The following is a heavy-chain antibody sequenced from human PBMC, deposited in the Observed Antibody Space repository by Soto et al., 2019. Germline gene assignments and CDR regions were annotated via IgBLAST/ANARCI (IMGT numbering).Heavy chain of an antibody. CDR1: GFTFSHYG. V-gene: IGHV3-30*03. CDR2: ISYDGSNK. D-gene: IGHD1-26*01. J-gene: IGHJ4*02. CDR3: ARYSGKYQGPIDY. Sequence: QVQLVESGGGVVQPGRSLRLSCAASGFTFSHYGIHWVRQAPGKGLEWLAVISYDGSNKHYADSVKSRFTVSRDNSKNTLYLQMNSLRDEDTAIYFCARYSGKYQGPIDYWGQGTLVTVSS.